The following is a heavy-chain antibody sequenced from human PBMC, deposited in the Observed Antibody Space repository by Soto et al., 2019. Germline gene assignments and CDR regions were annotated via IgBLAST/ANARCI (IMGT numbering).Heavy chain of an antibody. CDR2: IIPIFGTA. J-gene: IGHJ4*02. D-gene: IGHD4-4*01. CDR3: ARAHVYDYSKQPSLYYFDY. V-gene: IGHV1-69*13. Sequence: ASVKVSCKASGGTFSSYAISWVRQAPGQGLEWMGGIIPIFGTANYAQKFQGRVTITADESTSTAYMELSSLRSEDTAVYYCARAHVYDYSKQPSLYYFDYWGQGTLVTVSS. CDR1: GGTFSSYA.